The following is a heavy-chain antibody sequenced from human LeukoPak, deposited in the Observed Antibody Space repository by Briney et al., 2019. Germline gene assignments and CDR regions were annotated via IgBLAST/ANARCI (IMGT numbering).Heavy chain of an antibody. CDR3: ARAGYSYGTGYYFDY. Sequence: SETLSLTCTVSGGSISSYYWSWIRLPPGKGLEWIGYIYYTGATYYNPSLKSRVTISLDTSKNQFSLKLSSVTAADAAVYYCARAGYSYGTGYYFDYCGQGALVTVSS. CDR1: GGSISSYY. V-gene: IGHV4-59*01. CDR2: IYYTGAT. J-gene: IGHJ4*02. D-gene: IGHD5-18*01.